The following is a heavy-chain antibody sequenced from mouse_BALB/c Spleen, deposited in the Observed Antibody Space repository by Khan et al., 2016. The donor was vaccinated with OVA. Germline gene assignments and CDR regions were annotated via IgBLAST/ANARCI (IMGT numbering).Heavy chain of an antibody. V-gene: IGHV1S81*02. CDR1: GYTFTSYW. J-gene: IGHJ2*01. CDR3: ARIKKIVATYFDY. D-gene: IGHD1-1*01. Sequence: VQLQQSGAELVKAGASVKMSCKASGYTFTSYWMHWVKQRLGQGLEWFAETNPTHGRTYYNEKFKSKATLTVDKSSSTAYMLLSGPTFEDSAVYYCARIKKIVATYFDYWGQGTTLTGSS. CDR2: TNPTHGRT.